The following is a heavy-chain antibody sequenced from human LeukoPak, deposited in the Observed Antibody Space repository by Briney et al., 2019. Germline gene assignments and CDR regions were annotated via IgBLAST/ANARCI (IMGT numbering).Heavy chain of an antibody. Sequence: GGSLRLSCAASGVIFSNYWMHWVRQAPGKGLVWVSRINRDGSSTSYADSVKGRFTISRDNAKNTLYLQMNSLRVEDTAVYYCARLRRDGYNLGGFDYWGQGTLVTVSS. J-gene: IGHJ4*02. CDR3: ARLRRDGYNLGGFDY. V-gene: IGHV3-74*01. D-gene: IGHD5-24*01. CDR1: GVIFSNYW. CDR2: INRDGSST.